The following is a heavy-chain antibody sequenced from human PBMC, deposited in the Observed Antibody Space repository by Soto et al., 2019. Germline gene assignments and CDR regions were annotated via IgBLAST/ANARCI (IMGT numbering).Heavy chain of an antibody. Sequence: QVQLVESVGAVVQPGRSLRLSCAASGFTFSTYTMHWVRQAPGKGLEWVALIVYDGGKIHYADSVKGRFTISRDNSKNTLSLQMSSLTAEDTGIYYCASRSVPGYSYGEGFDYWGQGTLVTVSS. CDR1: GFTFSTYT. CDR3: ASRSVPGYSYGEGFDY. D-gene: IGHD5-18*01. V-gene: IGHV3-30-3*01. CDR2: IVYDGGKI. J-gene: IGHJ4*02.